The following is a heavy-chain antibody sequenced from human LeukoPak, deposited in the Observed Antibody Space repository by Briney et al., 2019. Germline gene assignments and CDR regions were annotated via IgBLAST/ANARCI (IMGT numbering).Heavy chain of an antibody. D-gene: IGHD3-16*02. Sequence: ASVKVSCKVSGYTLTELSMHWVRQAPGKGLEWMGGFDPEDGETIYAQKFQGRVTMTEDTSTDTAYMELSSLGSEDTAVYYCATDLPKPLGELSRYDYWGQGTLVTVSS. J-gene: IGHJ4*02. V-gene: IGHV1-24*01. CDR2: FDPEDGET. CDR1: GYTLTELS. CDR3: ATDLPKPLGELSRYDY.